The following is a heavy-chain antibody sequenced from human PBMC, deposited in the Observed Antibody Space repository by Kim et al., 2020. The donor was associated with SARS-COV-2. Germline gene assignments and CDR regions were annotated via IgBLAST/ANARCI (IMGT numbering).Heavy chain of an antibody. Sequence: TNYAAPVKGRFSISRDDSKDTLYLQMSNLKTEDTAVYYCTTVGSGHELRSDWGQGTLVTVSS. D-gene: IGHD1-7*01. CDR3: TTVGSGHELRSD. V-gene: IGHV3-15*06. CDR2: T. J-gene: IGHJ4*02.